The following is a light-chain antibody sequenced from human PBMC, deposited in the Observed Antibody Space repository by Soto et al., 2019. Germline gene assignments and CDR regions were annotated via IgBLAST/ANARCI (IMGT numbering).Light chain of an antibody. J-gene: IGKJ1*01. V-gene: IGKV1-5*03. Sequence: DIHMTQSPSTLSASVGDRVTITCRASQSFTMWLAWYQQKPGKAPNLLIYKTSSLESGVPSRFSGSGSGTEFTLPISSLQPDDFATYYCQHWTDYSWTFGQGTKVEVK. CDR2: KTS. CDR3: QHWTDYSWT. CDR1: QSFTMW.